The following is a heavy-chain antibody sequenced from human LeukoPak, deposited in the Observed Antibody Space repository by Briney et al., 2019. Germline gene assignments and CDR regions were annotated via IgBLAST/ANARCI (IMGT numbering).Heavy chain of an antibody. V-gene: IGHV4-31*03. J-gene: IGHJ5*02. CDR1: GGTISSGGYY. CDR2: IYYSGST. Sequence: PSETLSLTCTVSGGTISSGGYYWSWIRQHPGKGLEWIGYIYYSGSTYYNPSLKSRVTISVDTSKNQFSLKLSSVTAADTAVYYCARVVVVPAVIEFGQKAYNWFDPWGQGTLVTVSS. CDR3: ARVVVVPAVIEFGQKAYNWFDP. D-gene: IGHD2-2*01.